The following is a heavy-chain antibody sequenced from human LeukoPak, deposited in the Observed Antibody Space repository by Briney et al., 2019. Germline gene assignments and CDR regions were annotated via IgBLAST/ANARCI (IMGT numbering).Heavy chain of an antibody. Sequence: SETLSLTCTVSGGSISSYYWSWIRQPPGKGLEWIGYIYYSGSTNYNPSLKSRVTISVDTSKNQFSLKLSSVTAADTAVYYCARDLGQWLVAGDWFDPWGQGTLVTVSS. CDR1: GGSISSYY. D-gene: IGHD6-19*01. CDR3: ARDLGQWLVAGDWFDP. V-gene: IGHV4-59*01. CDR2: IYYSGST. J-gene: IGHJ5*02.